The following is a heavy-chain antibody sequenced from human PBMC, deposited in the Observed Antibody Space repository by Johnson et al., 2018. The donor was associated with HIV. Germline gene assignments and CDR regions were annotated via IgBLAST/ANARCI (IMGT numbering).Heavy chain of an antibody. V-gene: IGHV3-7*01. J-gene: IGHJ3*02. Sequence: VQLVESGGGLVQPGGSLRLSCAASGFTFGSYGMSWVRQAPGKGLEWVANIKQDGSAKYYADSVKGRFTISSDNAKNSLYLQMNSLRAEDTAVYYSGAGMEVAGGRGNAFDIWGQGTMVTVSS. CDR3: GAGMEVAGGRGNAFDI. CDR2: IKQDGSAK. D-gene: IGHD6-19*01. CDR1: GFTFGSYG.